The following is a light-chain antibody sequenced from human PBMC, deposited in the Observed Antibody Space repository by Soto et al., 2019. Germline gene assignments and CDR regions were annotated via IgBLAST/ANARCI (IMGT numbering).Light chain of an antibody. CDR3: QEANSPYT. CDR2: ATS. V-gene: IGKV1-12*01. Sequence: DIQMTQSPSSVSASVGARVTISCRASQGISSWLAWYQQKPGKAPKLLIYATSTLQSGVPSRFSGSGSGTDFTLTISSLQPDDVATYYCQEANSPYTVGQGTKLEIK. CDR1: QGISSW. J-gene: IGKJ2*01.